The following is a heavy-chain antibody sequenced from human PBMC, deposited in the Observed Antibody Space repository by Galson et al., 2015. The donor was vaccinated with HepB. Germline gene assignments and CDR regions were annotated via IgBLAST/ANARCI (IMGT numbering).Heavy chain of an antibody. J-gene: IGHJ6*02. Sequence: SLRLSCAASGFTFSDYYMSWIRQAPGEGLEWVSYISSSGNTISYADSVKGRFTISRYNAKNSLYLQMNSLSAEDTAVYYCARYKQWPPPHYYCYYGMDVWGQGTTVTVSS. CDR1: GFTFSDYY. D-gene: IGHD6-19*01. V-gene: IGHV3-11*01. CDR2: ISSSGNTI. CDR3: ARYKQWPPPHYYCYYGMDV.